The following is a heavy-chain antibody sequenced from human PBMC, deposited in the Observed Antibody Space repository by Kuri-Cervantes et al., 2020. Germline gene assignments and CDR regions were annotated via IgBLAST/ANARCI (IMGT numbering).Heavy chain of an antibody. CDR2: TYYRSKWYN. D-gene: IGHD3-10*01. V-gene: IGHV6-1*01. CDR1: GDSVSSNSAA. CDR3: ARDGKITMVQGVTLYYYYMDV. Sequence: SETLSLTCAISGDSVSSNSAAWNWIRQSPSRGLEWLGRTYYRSKWYNDYAVSVKSRITINPDTSKNQFSLQLNSVTPEDTAVYYCARDGKITMVQGVTLYYYYMDVWGKGTTVTDSS. J-gene: IGHJ6*03.